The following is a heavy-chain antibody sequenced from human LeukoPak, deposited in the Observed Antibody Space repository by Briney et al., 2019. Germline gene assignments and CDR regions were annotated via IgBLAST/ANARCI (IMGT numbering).Heavy chain of an antibody. Sequence: SQTLSLTCAISGDSVSSNSAAWNWIRQSPSRGLEWLGRTYYRSKWYNDYAVSVKSRITINPDTSKNQFSLQLNSVTPEDTAVYYCARAGWTTGTTSDFVYFDYWGQGTLVTVSS. CDR2: TYYRSKWYN. CDR1: GDSVSSNSAA. D-gene: IGHD1-1*01. V-gene: IGHV6-1*01. J-gene: IGHJ4*02. CDR3: ARAGWTTGTTSDFVYFDY.